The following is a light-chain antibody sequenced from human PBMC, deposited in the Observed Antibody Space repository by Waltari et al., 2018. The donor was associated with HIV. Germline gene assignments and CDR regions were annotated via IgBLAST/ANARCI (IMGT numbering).Light chain of an antibody. CDR3: QRYNSALGT. CDR2: AAS. V-gene: IGKV1-27*01. Sequence: DIQMTQSPSSLSASVGDRVTITCRARQGISNFLAWYQQKPGQVPKLLIYAASTLQSGVPSRFSASGSGTDFTLTISSLQPEDVATYYCQRYNSALGTFGPGTKVDLK. CDR1: QGISNF. J-gene: IGKJ3*01.